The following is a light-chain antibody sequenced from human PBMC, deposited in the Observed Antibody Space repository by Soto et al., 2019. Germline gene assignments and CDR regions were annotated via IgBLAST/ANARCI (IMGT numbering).Light chain of an antibody. CDR1: QSIRSY. Sequence: DIEMTQSPSSLSPSVGDRVTITCRASQSIRSYLNWYKQKPGKAPKLLIYAASSLQRGVPSRFSGSGSGTDFTLTISSLTPEDFATYYCQQSYRTSWTFGQGTKVDI. J-gene: IGKJ1*01. V-gene: IGKV1-39*01. CDR2: AAS. CDR3: QQSYRTSWT.